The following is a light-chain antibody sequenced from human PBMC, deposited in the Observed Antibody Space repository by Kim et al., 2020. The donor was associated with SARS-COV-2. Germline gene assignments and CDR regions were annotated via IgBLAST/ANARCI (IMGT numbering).Light chain of an antibody. J-gene: IGKJ5*01. CDR2: GAS. CDR1: QDIGND. CDR3: LQHRTYPIT. Sequence: ASVGNRVHITRRESQDIGNDLGRYQQSTGRAPKRLIYGASNLQSGVPSMFSGSGSETEFTLTIDSLQPEDFATYFCLQHRTYPITFGQGTRLEIK. V-gene: IGKV1-17*01.